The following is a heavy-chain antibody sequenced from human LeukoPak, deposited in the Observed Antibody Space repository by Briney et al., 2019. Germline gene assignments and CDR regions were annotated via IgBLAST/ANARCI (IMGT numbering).Heavy chain of an antibody. Sequence: PSETLSLTCAVYGGSFRGYYWSWIRQPPGKGLEWIGEINHSGSTNYNPSLKSRVTISVDTSKNQFSLKLSSVTAADTAVYYCARSNSGTYYYDSSGYSPYYFDYWGQGTLVTVSS. J-gene: IGHJ4*02. D-gene: IGHD3-22*01. CDR1: GGSFRGYY. CDR2: INHSGST. V-gene: IGHV4-34*01. CDR3: ARSNSGTYYYDSSGYSPYYFDY.